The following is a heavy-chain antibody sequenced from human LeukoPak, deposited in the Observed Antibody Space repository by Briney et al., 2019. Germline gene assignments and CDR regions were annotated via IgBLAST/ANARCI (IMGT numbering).Heavy chain of an antibody. V-gene: IGHV3-7*03. CDR2: IKQDGSEK. CDR1: GFTFSSYG. J-gene: IGHJ3*02. D-gene: IGHD3-16*01. CDR3: ARDKGIMITFGGVTRSDAFDI. Sequence: PGGSLRLSCAASGFTFSSYGMSWVRQAPGKGLEWVANIKQDGSEKYYVDSVKGRFTISRDNAKNSLYLQMNSLRAEDTALYYCARDKGIMITFGGVTRSDAFDIWGQGTMVTVSS.